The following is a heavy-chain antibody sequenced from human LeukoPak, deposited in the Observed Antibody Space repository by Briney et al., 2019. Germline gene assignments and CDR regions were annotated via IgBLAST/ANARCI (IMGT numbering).Heavy chain of an antibody. J-gene: IGHJ4*02. CDR3: ARRSRIAAAGSYLDY. CDR1: GYSFTSYW. V-gene: IGHV5-51*01. Sequence: GESLKISCKGSGYSFTSYWIGWVRQMPGKGPEWMGIIYPGDSDTRYSPSFQGQVTISADKSISTAYLQWSSLKASDTAMYYCARRSRIAAAGSYLDYWGQGTLVTVSS. CDR2: IYPGDSDT. D-gene: IGHD6-13*01.